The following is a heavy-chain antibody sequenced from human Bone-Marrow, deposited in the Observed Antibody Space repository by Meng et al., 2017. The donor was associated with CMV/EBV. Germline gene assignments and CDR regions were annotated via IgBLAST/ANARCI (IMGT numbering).Heavy chain of an antibody. J-gene: IGHJ4*02. Sequence: GESLKISCAASGFTFSSYSMNWVRQAPGKGLEWVASISSSSSYIYYADSVKGRFTISRDNAKNSLYLQMNSLRTEDTAVYYCARERMYYIDNWGQGTLVTVSS. V-gene: IGHV3-21*01. CDR1: GFTFSSYS. CDR2: ISSSSSYI. CDR3: ARERMYYIDN.